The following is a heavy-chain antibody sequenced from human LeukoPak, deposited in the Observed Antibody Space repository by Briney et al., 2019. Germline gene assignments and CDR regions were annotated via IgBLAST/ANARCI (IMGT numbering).Heavy chain of an antibody. CDR3: AKRGATTGTFTWFDP. D-gene: IGHD1-1*01. Sequence: PGGSLRLSCAASGFTFDDSAMHWVRQAPGKGLEWVSGISWNSGSIDYADSVKGRFTISRDNAKNSLYLQMNSLRPEDTAFYYCAKRGATTGTFTWFDPWGQGTLVTVSS. J-gene: IGHJ5*02. V-gene: IGHV3-9*01. CDR2: ISWNSGSI. CDR1: GFTFDDSA.